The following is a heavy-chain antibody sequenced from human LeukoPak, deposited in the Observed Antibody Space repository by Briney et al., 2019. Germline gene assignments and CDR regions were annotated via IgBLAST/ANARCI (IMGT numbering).Heavy chain of an antibody. D-gene: IGHD2-15*01. Sequence: GASVKVSRKASGYTFTSYYMHWVRQAPAQGLEWVGIINPSGGSTSYAQKFQGRVAMTRETSTSTVYTETSSLSSEHTAVYYCARVAAAIHHWGQGTLVPVPS. CDR1: GYTFTSYY. V-gene: IGHV1-46*01. CDR3: ARVAAAIHH. CDR2: INPSGGST. J-gene: IGHJ1*01.